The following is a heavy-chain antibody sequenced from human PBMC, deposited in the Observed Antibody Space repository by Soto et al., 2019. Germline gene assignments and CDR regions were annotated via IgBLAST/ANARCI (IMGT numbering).Heavy chain of an antibody. CDR2: VRAYNGER. J-gene: IGHJ4*01. CDR3: SRGSSIPASGDY. Sequence: QVQLVQSGAEVKKPGASVKVSCKASGYTFTNYGVNWVRQAAGQGLEWLGWVRAYNGERRYAQRVQARVIMTTDTSTTTAYMELRSLRSDDTAVYYCSRGSSIPASGDYWGQGTLVTVSS. V-gene: IGHV1-18*01. CDR1: GYTFTNYG. D-gene: IGHD6-6*01.